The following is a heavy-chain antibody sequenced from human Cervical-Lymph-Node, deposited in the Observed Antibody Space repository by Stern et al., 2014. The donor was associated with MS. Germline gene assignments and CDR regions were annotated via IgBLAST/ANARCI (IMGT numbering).Heavy chain of an antibody. CDR3: TRDNGYDGTY. CDR2: ISGYNGKA. Sequence: QVQLVQSGAEVKKPGATVKVSCKTSGYTFTSYGVSWVRQAPGQGLEWMGWISGYNGKAHYAEKLQGRVTMTRDTSTNTAYMEMRRLRSDDTAVYYCTRDNGYDGTYWGQGTLVTVSS. J-gene: IGHJ4*02. D-gene: IGHD5-12*01. V-gene: IGHV1-18*01. CDR1: GYTFTSYG.